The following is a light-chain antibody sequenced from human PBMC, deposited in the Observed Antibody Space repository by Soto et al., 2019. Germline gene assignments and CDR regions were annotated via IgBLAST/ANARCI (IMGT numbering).Light chain of an antibody. Sequence: QSVLTQPPSVSAAPGQKVTISCSGSSSNIGNNYVSWDQQLPGTAPKLLIYENNKRPSGIPDRFSGSKSGTSATLGITGLQTGDEADYYCGTWDSSLSAGVVFGGGTKLTVL. J-gene: IGLJ2*01. V-gene: IGLV1-51*02. CDR1: SSNIGNNY. CDR2: ENN. CDR3: GTWDSSLSAGVV.